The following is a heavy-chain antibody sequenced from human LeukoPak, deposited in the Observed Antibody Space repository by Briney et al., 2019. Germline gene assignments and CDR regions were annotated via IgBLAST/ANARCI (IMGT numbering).Heavy chain of an antibody. V-gene: IGHV3-74*01. CDR1: GFTFSSYW. D-gene: IGHD3-3*01. CDR3: ARGAYYDFWSGYYATYYYYGMDV. J-gene: IGHJ6*02. CDR2: INSDGSST. Sequence: GGSLRLSCAASGFTFSSYWMHWVRKAPGKGLVWVSRINSDGSSTSYADSVKGRFTTSRDNAKNTLYLQMNSLRAEDTAVYYCARGAYYDFWSGYYATYYYYGMDVWGQGTTVTVSS.